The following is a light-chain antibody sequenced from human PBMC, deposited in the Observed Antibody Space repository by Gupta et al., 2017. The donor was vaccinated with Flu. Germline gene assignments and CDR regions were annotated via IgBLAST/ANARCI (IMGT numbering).Light chain of an antibody. CDR3: SSYTSSSTL. V-gene: IGLV2-14*01. J-gene: IGLJ3*02. CDR2: EVS. CDR1: SSAVGGYNY. Sequence: QSALTQPASVSGSPGQSITISCPGTSSAVGGYNYVSWYQQHPGKAPKLMIYEVSNRPSGVSNRFYGSKSGNTASLTISGLQAEDEADYYCSSYTSSSTLFGGGTKLTVL.